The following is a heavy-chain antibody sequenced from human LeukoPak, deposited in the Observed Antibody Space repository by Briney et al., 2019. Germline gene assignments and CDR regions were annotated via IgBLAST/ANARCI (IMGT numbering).Heavy chain of an antibody. Sequence: GGSLRLSCAASGFTFSSYAMHWVRQAPGKGLEWVAVISYDGSNKYYADSVKGRFTISRDNSKDTLYLQMNSLRAEDTAVYYCARSGDGSHLDAFDIWGQGTMVTVSS. CDR2: ISYDGSNK. CDR1: GFTFSSYA. CDR3: ARSGDGSHLDAFDI. D-gene: IGHD3-22*01. J-gene: IGHJ3*02. V-gene: IGHV3-30-3*01.